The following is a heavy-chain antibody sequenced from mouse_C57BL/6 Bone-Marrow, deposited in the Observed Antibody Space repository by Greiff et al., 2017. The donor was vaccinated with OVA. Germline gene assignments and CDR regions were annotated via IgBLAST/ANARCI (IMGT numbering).Heavy chain of an antibody. D-gene: IGHD2-3*01. Sequence: QVQLQQSGAELVKPGASVKISCKASGYAFSSYWMNWVKQRPGKGLEWIGQIYPGDGDTNYNGKFKGKATLTADKSSSTAYMQLSSLTSEDSAVYFCARLGDGYYVRAYAMDYWGQGTSVTVSS. J-gene: IGHJ4*01. CDR3: ARLGDGYYVRAYAMDY. CDR1: GYAFSSYW. CDR2: IYPGDGDT. V-gene: IGHV1-80*01.